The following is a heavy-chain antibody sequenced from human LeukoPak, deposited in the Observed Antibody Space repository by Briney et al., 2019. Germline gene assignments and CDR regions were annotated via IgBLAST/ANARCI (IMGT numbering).Heavy chain of an antibody. CDR2: TSYDGSNK. CDR1: GFTFSSYS. Sequence: PGGSLRLSCAASGFTFSSYSMNWVRQAPGKGLEWVAVTSYDGSNKYYADSVKGRFTISRDNSKNTLYLQMNSLRAEDTAVYYCAKVGSRDVADSSYYYYMDVWGKGTTVTVSS. CDR3: AKVGSRDVADSSYYYYMDV. J-gene: IGHJ6*03. V-gene: IGHV3-30*18. D-gene: IGHD2-2*01.